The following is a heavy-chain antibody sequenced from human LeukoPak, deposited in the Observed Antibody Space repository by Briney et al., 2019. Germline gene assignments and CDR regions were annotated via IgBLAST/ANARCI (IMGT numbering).Heavy chain of an antibody. V-gene: IGHV3-23*01. J-gene: IGHJ4*02. CDR1: GFSISSSA. D-gene: IGHD3-10*01. Sequence: PGGSLRLSCAASGFSISSSATSWVRQAPGKGLQWVSAISGGGCNTFYADSVKGRFTISRDNSKNTLYQQMNSLRAEDTAVYYCLASRGVTKVKPEYWGQGTLVTVSS. CDR3: LASRGVTKVKPEY. CDR2: ISGGGCNT.